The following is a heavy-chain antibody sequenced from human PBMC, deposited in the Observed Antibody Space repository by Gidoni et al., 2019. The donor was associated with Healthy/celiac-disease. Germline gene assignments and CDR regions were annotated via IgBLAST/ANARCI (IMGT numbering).Heavy chain of an antibody. CDR3: AKYISSSWYGGIDY. Sequence: RDNSKNTLYLQMNSLRAEDTAVYYCAKYISSSWYGGIDYWGQGTLVTVSS. J-gene: IGHJ4*02. D-gene: IGHD6-13*01. V-gene: IGHV3-23*01.